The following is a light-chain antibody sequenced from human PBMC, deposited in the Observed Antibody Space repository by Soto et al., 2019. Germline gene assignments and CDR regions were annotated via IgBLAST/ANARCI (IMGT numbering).Light chain of an antibody. CDR1: QSISSW. Sequence: DIQMTQSPSTLSASVGDRVTITSRASQSISSWVAWYQQKPGKAPRLLIYDASSLESGVPSRFSGSGSGTDFSLTISSLQPDDFATYYCQQYHSYYPWTFGQGTKVDIK. CDR2: DAS. V-gene: IGKV1-5*01. J-gene: IGKJ1*01. CDR3: QQYHSYYPWT.